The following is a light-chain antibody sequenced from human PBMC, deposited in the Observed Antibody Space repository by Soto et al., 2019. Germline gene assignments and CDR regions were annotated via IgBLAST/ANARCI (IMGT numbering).Light chain of an antibody. V-gene: IGLV6-57*01. CDR3: QSYDTSNPLV. CDR1: SGSIGSSY. J-gene: IGLJ3*02. CDR2: EDN. Sequence: NFMLTQPHSVSESPGKTVTISCTRSSGSIGSSYVQWYQQRPGSSPTTVIFEDNQRPTGVPVRFSGSIDSSSNSASLVISVLRTEDEADYYCQSYDTSNPLVFGGGTQLTVL.